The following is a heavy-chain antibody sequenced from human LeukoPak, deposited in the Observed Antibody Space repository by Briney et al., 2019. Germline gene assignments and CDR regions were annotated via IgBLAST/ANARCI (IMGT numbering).Heavy chain of an antibody. J-gene: IGHJ5*02. CDR3: ARVGHNWFDP. Sequence: SETLSLTCAVSGGSISSPNWWTWVRQPPGKGLEWIGEIYHSGRTNSNPSLESRVIMSVDKSKNQFSLKLTSVTAADTAVYYCARVGHNWFDPWGQGTLVTVSS. V-gene: IGHV4-4*02. CDR2: IYHSGRT. CDR1: GGSISSPNW. D-gene: IGHD1-26*01.